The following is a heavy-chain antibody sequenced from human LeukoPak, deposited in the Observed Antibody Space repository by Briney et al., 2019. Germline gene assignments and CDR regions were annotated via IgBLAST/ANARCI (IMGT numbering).Heavy chain of an antibody. V-gene: IGHV3-74*01. CDR2: INSDGSST. J-gene: IGHJ4*02. CDR1: GFTFSRYW. Sequence: GGSLRLSCAASGFTFSRYWMHWVRQAPGKGLVWVSRINSDGSSTSYADSVKGRFTISRDNAKNTLYLQMNSLRAEDTAEYYCARVLPWLTYYFDYWGQGTLVTVSS. CDR3: ARVLPWLTYYFDY. D-gene: IGHD6-19*01.